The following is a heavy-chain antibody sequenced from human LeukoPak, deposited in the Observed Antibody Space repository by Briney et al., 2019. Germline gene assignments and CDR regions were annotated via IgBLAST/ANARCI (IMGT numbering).Heavy chain of an antibody. D-gene: IGHD6-6*01. J-gene: IGHJ3*02. CDR1: GYTFTSYY. V-gene: IGHV1-2*02. CDR3: ARGEQLGIPEDAFDI. Sequence: GASVKVSCKASGYTFTSYYMHWVRQAPGQGLEWMGWINPNSGGTYYAQNFQGRLTMTRDTSISTAYMELSSLRSDDTVVYYCARGEQLGIPEDAFDIWGQGTMVTVSS. CDR2: INPNSGGT.